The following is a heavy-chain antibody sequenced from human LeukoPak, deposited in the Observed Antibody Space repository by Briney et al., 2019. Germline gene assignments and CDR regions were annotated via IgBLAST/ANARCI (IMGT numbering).Heavy chain of an antibody. J-gene: IGHJ6*02. D-gene: IGHD2-2*01. CDR1: GFTFCSYA. CDR2: ISYDGSNK. V-gene: IGHV3-30-3*01. Sequence: GGSLRLSCAASGFTFCSYAVHWVRQAPGKGLEWVAVISYDGSNKYYADSVKRRFTISRDNSKNTMYLQMNSMRAEDTAVYYCARDPYCSSTSCTSYYYYGMDVWGQGTTVTVSS. CDR3: ARDPYCSSTSCTSYYYYGMDV.